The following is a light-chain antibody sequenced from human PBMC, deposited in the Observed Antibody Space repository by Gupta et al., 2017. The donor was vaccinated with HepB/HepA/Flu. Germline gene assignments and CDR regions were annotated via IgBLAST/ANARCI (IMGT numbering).Light chain of an antibody. CDR3: QQYGSSPGT. CDR2: GAS. V-gene: IGKV3-20*01. CDR1: QVVTNNY. J-gene: IGKJ1*01. Sequence: EFVLTQSPGTLSLSPGDRATFSCRASQVVTNNYLAWYQQKPGQAPTLLIDGASSRATGIPDRFSGSGSGADFTLTIIRVEPEDFAVYFCQQYGSSPGTFGQGTKVEIK.